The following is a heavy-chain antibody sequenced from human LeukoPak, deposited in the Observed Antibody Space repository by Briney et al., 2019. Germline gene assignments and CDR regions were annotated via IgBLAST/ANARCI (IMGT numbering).Heavy chain of an antibody. CDR2: IYHSGST. CDR3: ASMVRGVIGAFDI. J-gene: IGHJ3*02. D-gene: IGHD3-10*01. V-gene: IGHV4-38-2*02. Sequence: SETLSLTCTVSGYSISSGYYWGWIRQPPGKGLEWIGSIYHSGSTNYNPSLKSRVTISVDTSKNQFSLKLSSVTAADTAVYYCASMVRGVIGAFDIWGQGTMVTVSS. CDR1: GYSISSGYY.